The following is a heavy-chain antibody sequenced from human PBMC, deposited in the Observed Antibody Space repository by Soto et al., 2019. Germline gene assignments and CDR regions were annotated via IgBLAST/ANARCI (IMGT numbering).Heavy chain of an antibody. V-gene: IGHV3-72*01. CDR1: GFTFSDHY. Sequence: GGSLRLPWAASGFTFSDHYMDWVRQAPGKGLEWVGRTRNKANSYTTEYAASVKGRFTISRDDSKNSLYLQMNSLKTEDTAVYYCARAAAGPRTFDIWGQGTMVTVSS. CDR3: ARAAAGPRTFDI. J-gene: IGHJ3*02. CDR2: TRNKANSYTT. D-gene: IGHD6-13*01.